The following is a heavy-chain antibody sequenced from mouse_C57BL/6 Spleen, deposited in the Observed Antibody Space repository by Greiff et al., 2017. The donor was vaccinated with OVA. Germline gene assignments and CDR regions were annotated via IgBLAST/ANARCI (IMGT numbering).Heavy chain of an antibody. V-gene: IGHV3-6*01. D-gene: IGHD2-4*01. CDR1: GYSITSGYY. J-gene: IGHJ3*01. CDR3: ARGDDYHAWFAY. Sequence: EVKVEESGPGLVKPSQSLSLTCSVTGYSITSGYYWNWIRQFPGNKLEWMGYISYDGSNNYNPSLKNRISITRDTSKNQFFLKLNSVTTEDTATYYCARGDDYHAWFAYWGQGTLVTVSA. CDR2: ISYDGSN.